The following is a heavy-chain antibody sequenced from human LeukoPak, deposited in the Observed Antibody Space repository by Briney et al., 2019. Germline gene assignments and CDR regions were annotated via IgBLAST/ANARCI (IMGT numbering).Heavy chain of an antibody. Sequence: PSETLSLTCTVSGGSFYSYFWSWIRQPPGKGLEWIGHTYYSGSTKYNPSPRRRVIILLDTSTNQASLKLISVTAADTAVYYCVRDYDRYCTGGSCYSHAFDIWGQGTGVTVSS. CDR3: VRDYDRYCTGGSCYSHAFDI. V-gene: IGHV4-59*01. CDR1: GGSFYSYF. J-gene: IGHJ3*02. CDR2: TYYSGST. D-gene: IGHD2-15*01.